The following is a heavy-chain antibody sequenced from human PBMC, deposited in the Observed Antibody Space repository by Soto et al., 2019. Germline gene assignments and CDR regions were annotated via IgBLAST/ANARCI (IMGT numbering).Heavy chain of an antibody. CDR2: IYYSGST. CDR1: GGSISSYY. J-gene: IGHJ5*02. V-gene: IGHV4-59*08. D-gene: IGHD2-2*01. CDR3: ARRVVVPAAMNEGALFDP. Sequence: SESLSRTCTVSGGSISSYYWSWIRQPPGKGLEWIGYIYYSGSTNYNPSLKSRVTISVDTSKNQFSLKLSSVTAADTAVYYCARRVVVPAAMNEGALFDPWGQGTLVTVSS.